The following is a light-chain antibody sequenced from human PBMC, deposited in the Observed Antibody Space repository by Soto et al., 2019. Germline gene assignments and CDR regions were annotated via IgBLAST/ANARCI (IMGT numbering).Light chain of an antibody. V-gene: IGKV1-33*01. Sequence: DIPMTQSPSSLSASVGDRVTITCQASQDISNYLNWYQQKPGKAPKLLIYDASNLETGVPSRFSGSGSGTDFTFTISSLQPEDIATYYCQQYDSLPYTLGQGTKLEIK. CDR3: QQYDSLPYT. J-gene: IGKJ2*01. CDR1: QDISNY. CDR2: DAS.